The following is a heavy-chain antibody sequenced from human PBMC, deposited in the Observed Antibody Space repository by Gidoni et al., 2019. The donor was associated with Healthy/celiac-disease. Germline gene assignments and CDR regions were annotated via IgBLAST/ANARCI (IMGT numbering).Heavy chain of an antibody. Sequence: EVQLVESGGGLVQPGRSLRLSCAASGFTFDDYAMHWVRQAPGKGLEWVSGISWNSGSIGYADSVKGRFTISRDNAKNSLYLQMNSLRAEDTALYYCAKDIWGHLFYAFDIWGQGTMVTVSS. D-gene: IGHD3-16*01. CDR3: AKDIWGHLFYAFDI. CDR1: GFTFDDYA. CDR2: ISWNSGSI. J-gene: IGHJ3*02. V-gene: IGHV3-9*01.